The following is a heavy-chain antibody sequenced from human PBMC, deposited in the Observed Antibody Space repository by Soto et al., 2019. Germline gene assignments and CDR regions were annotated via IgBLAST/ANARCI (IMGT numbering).Heavy chain of an antibody. CDR2: IYYSGST. CDR3: ARELVSYYGSGTGSMDV. J-gene: IGHJ6*02. D-gene: IGHD3-10*01. CDR1: GGSISSGGYY. V-gene: IGHV4-31*03. Sequence: PSETLSLTCTVSGGSISSGGYYWSWIRQHPGKGLEWIGYIYYSGSTYYNPSLKSRVTISVDTSKNQFSLRLSSVTAADTAVYYCARELVSYYGSGTGSMDVWGQGTTVTVSS.